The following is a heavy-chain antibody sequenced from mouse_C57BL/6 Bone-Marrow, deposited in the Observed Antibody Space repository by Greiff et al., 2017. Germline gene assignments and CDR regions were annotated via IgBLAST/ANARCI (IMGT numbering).Heavy chain of an antibody. J-gene: IGHJ2*01. D-gene: IGHD2-5*01. CDR3: ATGYSNSECFDY. V-gene: IGHV1-55*01. Sequence: QVQLQQPGAELVKPGASVKMSCKASGYTFTSYWITWVKQRPGQGLEWIGDIYPGSGSTKYNEKFKSKATLTVDTSSSTADMQLSSLTSEDSAVYYCATGYSNSECFDYWGQGTTLTVSS. CDR2: IYPGSGST. CDR1: GYTFTSYW.